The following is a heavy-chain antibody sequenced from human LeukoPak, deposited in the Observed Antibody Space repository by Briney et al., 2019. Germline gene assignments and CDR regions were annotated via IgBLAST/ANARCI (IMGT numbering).Heavy chain of an antibody. D-gene: IGHD3-10*01. Sequence: PSETLSLTCTVSGGSISSSSYYWGWIRQPPGKGLEWIGNIYYSGSTYYNPSLKSRVTISLDTSKNQFSLKLSSVTAADTAVYYCARIRGYYGSGSYSKYYFDYWGQGTLVTVSS. CDR1: GGSISSSSYY. CDR2: IYYSGST. CDR3: ARIRGYYGSGSYSKYYFDY. J-gene: IGHJ4*02. V-gene: IGHV4-39*01.